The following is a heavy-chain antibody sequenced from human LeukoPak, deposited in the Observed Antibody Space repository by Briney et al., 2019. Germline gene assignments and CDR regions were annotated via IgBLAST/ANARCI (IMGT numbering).Heavy chain of an antibody. D-gene: IGHD5-18*01. V-gene: IGHV3-7*01. CDR3: ARHLSGITGYTYGRGIDY. Sequence: PGGSLRLSCAASGFTFSSYWMSWVRQAPGKGLEWVANIKKDGSEKYSVDSVKGRFTISRDNAKTPLYLQMNSLRAEDTAVYYCARHLSGITGYTYGRGIDYWGQGTLVTVSS. CDR1: GFTFSSYW. CDR2: IKKDGSEK. J-gene: IGHJ4*02.